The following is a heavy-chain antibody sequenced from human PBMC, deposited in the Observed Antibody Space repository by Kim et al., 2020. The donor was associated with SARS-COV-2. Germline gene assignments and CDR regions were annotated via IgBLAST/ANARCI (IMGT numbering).Heavy chain of an antibody. V-gene: IGHV1-46*03. CDR3: ARANGAYDLSFYYGLDV. Sequence: ASVKVSCKASGYTFTSHYIHWVRQAPGQGLEWMGIINPSGGSTTYAQEFQGRVTMTRDTSTSTVYMELSGLRSDATAVYYCARANGAYDLSFYYGLDVWGQGTTVTVSS. D-gene: IGHD5-12*01. J-gene: IGHJ6*02. CDR2: INPSGGST. CDR1: GYTFTSHY.